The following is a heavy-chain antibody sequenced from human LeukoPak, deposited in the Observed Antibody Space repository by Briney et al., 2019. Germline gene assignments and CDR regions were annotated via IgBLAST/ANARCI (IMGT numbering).Heavy chain of an antibody. D-gene: IGHD3-16*01. Sequence: PGGSLRLSCAASGFTFNDFAMTWVRQAPGKGLEWVSTIADAGTYYADSVKGRFIISRDNSKNMLYLQLNSLRADDTAMYYCARNLGHFDARGHGTMVTVSS. J-gene: IGHJ3*01. CDR1: GFTFNDFA. CDR3: ARNLGHFDA. CDR2: IADAGT. V-gene: IGHV3-23*01.